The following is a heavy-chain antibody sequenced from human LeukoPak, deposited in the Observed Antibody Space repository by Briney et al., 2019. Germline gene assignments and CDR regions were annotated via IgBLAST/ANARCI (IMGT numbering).Heavy chain of an antibody. CDR1: GFTFDDYG. V-gene: IGHV3-7*01. Sequence: PGGSLRLSCAASGFTFDDYGMSWVRQAPGKGLEWVANIKPDGSELYYVDSVKGRFTISRDNAKKSLDLQMNSLRVEDTAIYYCARDKVSGPTLLDYWGQGILVTVSS. D-gene: IGHD5/OR15-5a*01. CDR3: ARDKVSGPTLLDY. J-gene: IGHJ4*02. CDR2: IKPDGSEL.